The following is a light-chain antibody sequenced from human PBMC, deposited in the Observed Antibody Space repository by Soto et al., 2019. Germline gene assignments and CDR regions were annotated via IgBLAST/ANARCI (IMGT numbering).Light chain of an antibody. J-gene: IGKJ1*01. Sequence: DVVMTQSPLSLPVTLGQPASISCRSSQSLIHSDGSTYLSWFQQRPGQSPRRVIYDVSDRDSGVPDRFSVSWSGTDFTLKSSRVDAEDVGGYYSMQGTHWPWTFGKGTEVEIK. CDR3: MQGTHWPWT. V-gene: IGKV2-30*02. CDR2: DVS. CDR1: QSLIHSDGSTY.